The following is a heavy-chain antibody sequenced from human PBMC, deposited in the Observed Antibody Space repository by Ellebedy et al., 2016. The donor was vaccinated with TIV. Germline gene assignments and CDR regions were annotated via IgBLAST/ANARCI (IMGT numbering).Heavy chain of an antibody. CDR1: GFSFSSYA. Sequence: GGSLRLXXAGSGFSFSSYAMTWVRQAPGKGLDWVSAVSANGGSTYYADSVKGRFTISRDNSKNTLYLQMNSLRAEDTAVYYCAKDSSDSNYVEALEIWGQGTMVAVSS. J-gene: IGHJ3*02. CDR3: AKDSSDSNYVEALEI. V-gene: IGHV3-23*01. D-gene: IGHD4-11*01. CDR2: VSANGGST.